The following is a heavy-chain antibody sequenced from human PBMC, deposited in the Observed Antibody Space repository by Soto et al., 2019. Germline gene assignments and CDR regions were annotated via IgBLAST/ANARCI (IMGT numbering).Heavy chain of an antibody. Sequence: GGSLRLCCAASGFTFDDYTLHWVRQAPGKGLEWVSLISWDGNSTYYADSVKGRFTISRDNSKNSLFLQMNSLRAEDTAVYYCAKCPDIVATIGAFDIWGQRTMVTVSS. D-gene: IGHD5-12*01. CDR2: ISWDGNST. J-gene: IGHJ3*02. CDR3: AKCPDIVATIGAFDI. CDR1: GFTFDDYT. V-gene: IGHV3-43*01.